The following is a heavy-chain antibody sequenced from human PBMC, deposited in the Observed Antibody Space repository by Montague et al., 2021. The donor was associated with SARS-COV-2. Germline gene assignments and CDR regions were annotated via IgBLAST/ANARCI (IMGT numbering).Heavy chain of an antibody. D-gene: IGHD3-10*01. CDR3: ARAGSGSYSFYYYYGMDV. Sequence: SETLSLTCTVSGGSISSYYWSWIRQPPGKGLEWIGYIYYSGSTNYKPSLKSRVTISVDTSKNQLSLKLSSVTAADTAVYYCARAGSGSYSFYYYYGMDVWGQGTTVTVSS. J-gene: IGHJ6*02. CDR1: GGSISSYY. CDR2: IYYSGST. V-gene: IGHV4-59*08.